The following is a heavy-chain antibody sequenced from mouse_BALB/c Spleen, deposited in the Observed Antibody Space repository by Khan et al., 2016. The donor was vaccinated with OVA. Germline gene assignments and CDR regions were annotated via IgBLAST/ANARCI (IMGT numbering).Heavy chain of an antibody. V-gene: IGHV2-9*02. Sequence: QMQLEESGPGLVAPSQSLSITCTVSGFSLTSYGVHWVRQPPGKGLEWLGVIWAGGSTNYNSALMSRLSISKDNSKSQVFLKINSLQTDATAMYYCARLEDIWGQGTTLTVSS. CDR2: IWAGGST. CDR1: GFSLTSYG. J-gene: IGHJ2*01. CDR3: ARLEDI. D-gene: IGHD1-3*01.